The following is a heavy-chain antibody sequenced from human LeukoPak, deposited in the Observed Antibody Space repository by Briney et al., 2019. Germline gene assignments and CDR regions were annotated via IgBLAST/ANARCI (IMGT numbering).Heavy chain of an antibody. CDR3: ARLYYYDTSGQAY. D-gene: IGHD3-22*01. CDR2: INHSGST. V-gene: IGHV4-34*01. J-gene: IGHJ4*02. CDR1: GGSFSGYY. Sequence: SETLSLTCDVYGGSFSGYYWSWIRQPPGKGLEWIGEINHSGSTNYNPSPKSRVTISVDTSKNQFSLKLSSVAAADTAVYYCARLYYYDTSGQAYWGQGTLVTVSS.